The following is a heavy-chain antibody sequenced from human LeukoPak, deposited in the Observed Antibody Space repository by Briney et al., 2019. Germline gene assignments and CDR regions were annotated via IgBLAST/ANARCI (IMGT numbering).Heavy chain of an antibody. Sequence: GGSLRLSCAASGFTFDDYAMHWVRQAPGKGLEWVSLISGDGGSTYYADSVKGRFTISRDNGKKSLYLQMNSLRTEDTALYCCTKAPLGAAMEYWGQGTLVTVSS. CDR3: TKAPLGAAMEY. CDR1: GFTFDDYA. D-gene: IGHD2-2*01. J-gene: IGHJ4*02. CDR2: ISGDGGST. V-gene: IGHV3-43*02.